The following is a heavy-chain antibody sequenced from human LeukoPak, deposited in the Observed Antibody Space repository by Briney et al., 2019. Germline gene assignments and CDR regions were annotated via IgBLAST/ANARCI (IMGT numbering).Heavy chain of an antibody. D-gene: IGHD4-17*01. CDR1: GFTFSSHL. Sequence: GGSLRLSCAASGFTFSSHLMHWVRQAPGKGLEWVSVIYSGGSTYYADSVKGRFTISRDNSKNTLYLQMNSPRAEDTAVYYRARERTTVTTRSYFDYWGQGTLVTVSS. J-gene: IGHJ4*02. CDR2: IYSGGST. V-gene: IGHV3-53*01. CDR3: ARERTTVTTRSYFDY.